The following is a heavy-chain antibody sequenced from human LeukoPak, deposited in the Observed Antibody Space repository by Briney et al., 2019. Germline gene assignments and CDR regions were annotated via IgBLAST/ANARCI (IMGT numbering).Heavy chain of an antibody. V-gene: IGHV3-69-1*02. J-gene: IGHJ4*02. CDR3: ARDDKWAFDY. Sequence: GGSLRLSCSASGSAFGIYALNWFRHTPGKGLEWLSYISSTNAIYYADSVKGRFTISRDNAKESLYLQMNSLRAEDTAVYYCARDDKWAFDYWGQGTLVTVSS. CDR1: GSAFGIYA. CDR2: ISSTNAI. D-gene: IGHD1-26*01.